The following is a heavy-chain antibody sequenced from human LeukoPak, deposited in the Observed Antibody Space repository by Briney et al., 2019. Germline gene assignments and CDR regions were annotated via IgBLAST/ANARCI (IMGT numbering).Heavy chain of an antibody. Sequence: GASVKVSCKASGYTFTSYDINWVRQATGQGLEWMGWMNPNSGNTGYAQKFQGRVTITRNTSISTAYMELSSLRPEDTAVYYCAKGSYYCSNNCPQYYYYMDVWGKGTTVIVSS. CDR2: MNPNSGNT. V-gene: IGHV1-8*03. CDR3: AKGSYYCSNNCPQYYYYMDV. CDR1: GYTFTSYD. D-gene: IGHD2-2*01. J-gene: IGHJ6*03.